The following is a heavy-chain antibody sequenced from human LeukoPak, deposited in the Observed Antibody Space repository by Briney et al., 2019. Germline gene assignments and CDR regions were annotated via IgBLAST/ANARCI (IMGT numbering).Heavy chain of an antibody. CDR2: IYYSGST. V-gene: IGHV4-59*01. Sequence: SETLSLTCTVFGGSISSYYWSWIRQPPGKGLEWIGYIYYSGSTNYNPSLKSRVTISVDTSKNQFSLKLSPVTAADTAVYYCAREPYDILTGYYRHYFGYWGQGTLVTVSS. CDR3: AREPYDILTGYYRHYFGY. CDR1: GGSISSYY. J-gene: IGHJ4*02. D-gene: IGHD3-9*01.